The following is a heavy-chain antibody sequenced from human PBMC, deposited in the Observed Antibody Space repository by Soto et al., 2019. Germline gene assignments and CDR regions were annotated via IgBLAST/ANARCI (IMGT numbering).Heavy chain of an antibody. V-gene: IGHV1-69*12. CDR1: GGAFSNYA. CDR3: ARSRSRSYYFYRMDV. J-gene: IGHJ6*02. D-gene: IGHD6-13*01. Sequence: QVQLVQSGAEMKKPGSSVKVSRKASGGAFSNYAISWVRQAPGQGLEWMGAIIPIFATADYAQQFQGRVTITADESTSTAYVELTSLRSEDTAVYYCARSRSRSYYFYRMDVWGQGTTVTVSS. CDR2: IIPIFATA.